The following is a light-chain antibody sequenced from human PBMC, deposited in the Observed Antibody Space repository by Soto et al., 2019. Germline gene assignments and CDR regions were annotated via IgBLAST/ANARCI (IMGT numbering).Light chain of an antibody. Sequence: DIKRTQSPSSLSGSVGDRVTISCRASQNIVTYLHGYQRKPVTAPRLLISRASTVRSGVPPRYSGSGSGRDFTLTISSLRPEDIGTYFCQQTYSIPWTVGLGT. J-gene: IGKJ1*01. V-gene: IGKV1-39*01. CDR1: QNIVTY. CDR2: RAS. CDR3: QQTYSIPWT.